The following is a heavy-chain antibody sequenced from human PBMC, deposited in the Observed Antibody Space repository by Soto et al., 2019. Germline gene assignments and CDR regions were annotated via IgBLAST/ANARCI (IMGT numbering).Heavy chain of an antibody. CDR2: IIPIFGTA. Sequence: ASVQVSCKASGGTFSSYAISWVRQAPGQGLEWMGGIIPIFGTANYAQKFQGRVTITADESTSTAYMELSSLRSEDTAVYYCARATRGYGGNAGFDAFDIWGQGTMVTVSS. CDR3: ARATRGYGGNAGFDAFDI. J-gene: IGHJ3*02. CDR1: GGTFSSYA. D-gene: IGHD4-17*01. V-gene: IGHV1-69*13.